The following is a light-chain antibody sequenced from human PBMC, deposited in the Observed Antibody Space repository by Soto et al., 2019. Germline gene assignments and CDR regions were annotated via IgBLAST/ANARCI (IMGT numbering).Light chain of an antibody. CDR1: QSVSSSY. Sequence: EIVLTQSPGTLSLSPGEGATLSCRASQSVSSSYIAWYQQRPGQTPSLLIYGASTRATGIPDRFSGGGSGTDFTLTISRLEPEDFAVYYCQQYGSSLWTFGQGTKVDIK. CDR3: QQYGSSLWT. V-gene: IGKV3-20*01. J-gene: IGKJ1*01. CDR2: GAS.